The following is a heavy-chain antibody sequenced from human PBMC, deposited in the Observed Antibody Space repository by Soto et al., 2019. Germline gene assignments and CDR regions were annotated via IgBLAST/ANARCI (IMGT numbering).Heavy chain of an antibody. J-gene: IGHJ6*02. Sequence: TLSLTCTVSGGSISSGGYYWSWIRQHPGKGLEWIGYIHYSGSIIYNPSFKSRVTISVDTSKNQFSLQLSSVTAADTAVYFCAREDDGGDRDYYGLDVWGQGTTVTVSS. D-gene: IGHD2-21*02. CDR1: GGSISSGGYY. CDR3: AREDDGGDRDYYGLDV. V-gene: IGHV4-30-4*08. CDR2: IHYSGSI.